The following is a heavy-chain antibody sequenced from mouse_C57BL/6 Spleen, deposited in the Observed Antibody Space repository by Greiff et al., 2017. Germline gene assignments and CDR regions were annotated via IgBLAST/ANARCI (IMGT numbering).Heavy chain of an antibody. D-gene: IGHD2-4*01. V-gene: IGHV1-50*01. J-gene: IGHJ1*03. CDR3: ARSGDYDGDWYFDV. CDR2: IDPSDSYT. CDR1: GYTFTSYW. Sequence: QVQLQQPGAELVKPGASVKLSCKASGYTFTSYWMQWVKQRPGQGLEWIGEIDPSDSYTNYNQKFKGKATLTVDTSSSTSYMQLSSLTSEDSAVYYGARSGDYDGDWYFDVWGTGTTVTVSS.